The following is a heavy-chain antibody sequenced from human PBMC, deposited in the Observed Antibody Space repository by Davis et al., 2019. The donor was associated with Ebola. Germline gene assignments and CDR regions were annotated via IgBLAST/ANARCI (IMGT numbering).Heavy chain of an antibody. CDR2: IYYSGST. V-gene: IGHV4-61*05. CDR1: ACSISSSSYY. D-gene: IGHD3-16*01. Sequence: PSETLSLTCTVSACSISSSSYYWGWIRQPPGKGLEWIGYIYYSGSTNYNPSLKSRVTISVDTSKNQFSLKLSSVTAADTAVYYCARGGLMTPFDYWGQGTLVTVSS. J-gene: IGHJ4*02. CDR3: ARGGLMTPFDY.